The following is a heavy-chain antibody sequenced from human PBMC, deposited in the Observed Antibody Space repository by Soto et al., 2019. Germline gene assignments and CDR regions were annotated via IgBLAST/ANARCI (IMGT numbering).Heavy chain of an antibody. Sequence: EVQLVESGGGLVQPGGSLRLSCAVSGFSFSSAWMTWTRQAPGKGLERVAIMNEDGSERYYVDSVKGRFTISRDNAKNALFLQMNSLRVEDTAVYFCARDRAYRRFDYWGQGSLVTGSS. V-gene: IGHV3-7*03. J-gene: IGHJ4*02. CDR2: MNEDGSER. CDR3: ARDRAYRRFDY. CDR1: GFSFSSAW.